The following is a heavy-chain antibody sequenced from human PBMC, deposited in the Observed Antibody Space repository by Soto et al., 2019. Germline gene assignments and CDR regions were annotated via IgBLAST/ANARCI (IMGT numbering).Heavy chain of an antibody. CDR3: VGESFYRLDY. D-gene: IGHD3-16*01. CDR1: GFTFSDFH. V-gene: IGHV3-72*01. J-gene: IGHJ4*02. Sequence: EVQLVESGGGLVQPGGSLRLSCAASGFTFSDFHMKWFPQPPGKGLEWVGRSRAKFTGNTTEYAASVKGRFTVSRDDSKNTLFLQMNSLNIGDAAVYYCVGESFYRLDYWGQGSLVTVSS. CDR2: SRAKFTGNTT.